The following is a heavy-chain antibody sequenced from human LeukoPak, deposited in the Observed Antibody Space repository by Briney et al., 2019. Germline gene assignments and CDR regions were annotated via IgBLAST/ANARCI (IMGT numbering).Heavy chain of an antibody. CDR2: ISYDGSDK. CDR3: AKEAYSSGWTNQDC. D-gene: IGHD6-19*01. V-gene: IGHV3-30*18. Sequence: GGSLRLSCAASGFTFSSYGMHWVRQAPGKGLEWVAVISYDGSDKYYADSVKGRFTISRDKSKNTLYLQMNSLRPEDTAVYYCAKEAYSSGWTNQDCWGQGTLVAVSS. CDR1: GFTFSSYG. J-gene: IGHJ4*02.